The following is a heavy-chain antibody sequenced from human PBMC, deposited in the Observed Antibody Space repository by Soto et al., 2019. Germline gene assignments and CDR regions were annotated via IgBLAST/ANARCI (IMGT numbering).Heavy chain of an antibody. V-gene: IGHV3-23*01. J-gene: IGHJ4*02. CDR1: GFTFSSYA. CDR3: AKGPRYNWNDGFYFDY. CDR2: ISGSGGST. D-gene: IGHD1-20*01. Sequence: EVQLLESGGGLVQPGGSLRLSCAASGFTFSSYAMSWVRQAPGKGLEWVSAISGSGGSTYYADSVKGRFTISRDNSKNPLYLQMNSLRAEDTAVYYCAKGPRYNWNDGFYFDYWGQGTLVTVSS.